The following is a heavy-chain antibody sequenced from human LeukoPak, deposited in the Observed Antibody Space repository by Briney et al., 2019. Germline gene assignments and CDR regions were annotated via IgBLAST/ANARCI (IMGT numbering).Heavy chain of an antibody. CDR3: VREMATGVDAFDI. V-gene: IGHV3-74*01. D-gene: IGHD5-24*01. J-gene: IGHJ3*02. CDR2: IKSDGSGT. Sequence: GGSVRLSCAASGFTLMGYWMHWVRQVPGKGLVWVSRIKSDGSGTSYVDSVKGRFTISRDNAKNAVYLQMNSLRGEDTAVYYCVREMATGVDAFDIWGQGTMVTVFS. CDR1: GFTLMGYW.